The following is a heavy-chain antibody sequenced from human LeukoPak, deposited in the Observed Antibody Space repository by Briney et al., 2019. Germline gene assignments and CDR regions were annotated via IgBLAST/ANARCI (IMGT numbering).Heavy chain of an antibody. Sequence: GGSLRHSCAASGFTFSSYAMSWARQAPGKGLEWVSAISGSGGSTYYADSVKGRFTISRDNSKNTLYLQMNSLRAEDTAVYYCAKDPEHGYYFDYWGQGTLVTVSS. J-gene: IGHJ4*02. D-gene: IGHD1/OR15-1a*01. CDR1: GFTFSSYA. V-gene: IGHV3-23*01. CDR2: ISGSGGST. CDR3: AKDPEHGYYFDY.